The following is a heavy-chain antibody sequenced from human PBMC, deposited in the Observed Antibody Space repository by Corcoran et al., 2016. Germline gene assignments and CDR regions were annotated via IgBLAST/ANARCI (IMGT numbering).Heavy chain of an antibody. J-gene: IGHJ4*02. CDR1: GFTFRNYG. V-gene: IGHV3-30*18. D-gene: IGHD3-3*01. Sequence: QVQVVESGGGVVQPGRSLRLSCAASGFTFRNYGMYWVRQAPGKGLEWVAVISHDGSNKFYADSVKGRFTTSRDNSKNTVYLQMNSLRAEDTAVYYGAKDCGQGFWSGYSAPDHWGQGTLVTVSS. CDR3: AKDCGQGFWSGYSAPDH. CDR2: ISHDGSNK.